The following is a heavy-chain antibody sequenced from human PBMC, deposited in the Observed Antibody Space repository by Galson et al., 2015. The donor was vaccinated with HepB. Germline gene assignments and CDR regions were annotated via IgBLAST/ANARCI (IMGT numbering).Heavy chain of an antibody. CDR2: ISSSSSTI. J-gene: IGHJ4*02. CDR1: GFTFSSYS. Sequence: SLRLSCAASGFTFSSYSMNWVRQAPGKGLEWVSYISSSSSTIYYADSVKGRFTISRDNAKNSLYLQMNSLRAEDTAVYYCARGRSSWYIPFDYWGQGTLVTVSS. D-gene: IGHD6-13*01. CDR3: ARGRSSWYIPFDY. V-gene: IGHV3-48*04.